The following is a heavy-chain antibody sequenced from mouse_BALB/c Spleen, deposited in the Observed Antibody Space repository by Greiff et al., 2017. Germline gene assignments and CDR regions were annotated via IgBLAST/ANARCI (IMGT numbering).Heavy chain of an antibody. CDR3: ARSPYYGNYDAMDY. Sequence: EVMLVESGAELVRPGALVKLSCKASGFNIKDYYMHWVKQRPEQGLEWIGWIDPENGNTIYDPKFQGKASITADTSSNTAYLQLSSLTSEDTAVYYCARSPYYGNYDAMDYWGQGTSVTVSS. CDR2: IDPENGNT. V-gene: IGHV14-1*02. D-gene: IGHD2-10*01. CDR1: GFNIKDYY. J-gene: IGHJ4*01.